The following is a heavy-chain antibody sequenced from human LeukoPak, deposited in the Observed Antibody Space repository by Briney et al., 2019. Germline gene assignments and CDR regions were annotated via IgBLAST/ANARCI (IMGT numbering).Heavy chain of an antibody. J-gene: IGHJ6*02. D-gene: IGHD3-10*01. CDR2: ISSSSSYI. V-gene: IGHV3-21*01. CDR3: ARSYGSGSPTYYYYYYGMDV. CDR1: GFTFSSYS. Sequence: GGSLRLSCAASGFTFSSYSMNWVRQAPGKGLEWVSSISSSSSYIYYADSVKGRFTISRDNAKNSLYLQMNSLRAEDTAVYYCARSYGSGSPTYYYYYYGMDVWGQGTTVTVSS.